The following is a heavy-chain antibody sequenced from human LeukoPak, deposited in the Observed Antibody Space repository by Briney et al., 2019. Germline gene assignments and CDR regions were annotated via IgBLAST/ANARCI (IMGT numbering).Heavy chain of an antibody. CDR1: GFTFTGHS. Sequence: GGSLRLSCVASGFTFTGHSMHWARQAPGKGLEWVALISYDESNTFYADSVKGRFTISRDNAKNSLYLQMHSLRAEDTAVYYCARGIGRYDYVWGSYRPKFDYWGQGALVTVSS. V-gene: IGHV3-30*04. CDR3: ARGIGRYDYVWGSYRPKFDY. D-gene: IGHD3-16*02. J-gene: IGHJ4*02. CDR2: ISYDESNT.